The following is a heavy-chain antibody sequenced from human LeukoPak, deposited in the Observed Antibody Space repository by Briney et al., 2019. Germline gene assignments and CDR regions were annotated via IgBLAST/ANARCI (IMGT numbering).Heavy chain of an antibody. V-gene: IGHV1-2*02. CDR2: INPNSGGT. Sequence: ASVKVSFKASGYTFTVYYMHWVRQAPGQGQEGMGWINPNSGGTNYAQKFQGRVTMTRDTSISTAYMELSRLRSDDTAVYYCAKGWFGELSPLYFDYWGQGTLVTVSS. J-gene: IGHJ4*02. CDR1: GYTFTVYY. CDR3: AKGWFGELSPLYFDY. D-gene: IGHD3-10*01.